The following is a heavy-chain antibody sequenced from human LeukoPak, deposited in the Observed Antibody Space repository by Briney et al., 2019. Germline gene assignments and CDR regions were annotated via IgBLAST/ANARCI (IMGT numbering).Heavy chain of an antibody. CDR3: ARERARKWLSTSFDY. D-gene: IGHD3-22*01. CDR1: GFTFSSYA. Sequence: GGSLRLSCAASGFTFSSYAMHWVRQAPGKGLEWVAVISYDGSNKYYADSVPGRFPISRDNSKNKLYLQLNSLRAEATAVYYCARERARKWLSTSFDYWGQGTLVTVSS. V-gene: IGHV3-30-3*01. J-gene: IGHJ4*02. CDR2: ISYDGSNK.